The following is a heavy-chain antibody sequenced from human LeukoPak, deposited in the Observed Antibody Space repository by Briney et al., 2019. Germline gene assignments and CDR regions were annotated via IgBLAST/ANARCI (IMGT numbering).Heavy chain of an antibody. D-gene: IGHD4-17*01. Sequence: ASVKVSCKASGYTFTGYYMHWVRQAPGQGLEWMGRINPNSGGTNYAQKFQGRVTMTRDTSISTAYMELRSLRSDDTAVYYCARDDYGDYWGFDYYYGMDVWGQGTTVTVSS. J-gene: IGHJ6*02. V-gene: IGHV1-2*06. CDR2: INPNSGGT. CDR1: GYTFTGYY. CDR3: ARDDYGDYWGFDYYYGMDV.